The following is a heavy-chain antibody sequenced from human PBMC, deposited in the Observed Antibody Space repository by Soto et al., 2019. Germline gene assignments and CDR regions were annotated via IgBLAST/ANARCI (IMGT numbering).Heavy chain of an antibody. CDR3: ARGGRAAGHDC. Sequence: GGSLRLSCAASGFTFSSYWMHWVRQAPGKGLVWVSRINSDGTSTDYADSVKGRFTISRDNAKNTLYLQMNSLRAEDTAVYYCARGGRAAGHDCWGQGTLVTVSS. CDR1: GFTFSSYW. V-gene: IGHV3-74*01. J-gene: IGHJ4*02. D-gene: IGHD6-13*01. CDR2: INSDGTST.